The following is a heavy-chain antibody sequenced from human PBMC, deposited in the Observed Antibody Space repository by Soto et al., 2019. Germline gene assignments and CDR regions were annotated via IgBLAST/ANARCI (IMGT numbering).Heavy chain of an antibody. V-gene: IGHV5-10-1*01. CDR1: GYSLTSYW. CDR2: IDPSDSYT. CDR3: ARLARTVLSSKFYYYYGMDV. Sequence: PGESLKISCKGSGYSLTSYWISWVRQMPGKGLEWMGRIDPSDSYTNYSPSFQGHVTISADKSISTAYLQWSSLKASDTAMYYCARLARTVLSSKFYYYYGMDVWGQGTTVTVSS. J-gene: IGHJ6*02. D-gene: IGHD6-19*01.